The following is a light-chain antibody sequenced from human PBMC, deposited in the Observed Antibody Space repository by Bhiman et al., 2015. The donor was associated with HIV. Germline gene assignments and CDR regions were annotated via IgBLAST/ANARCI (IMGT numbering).Light chain of an antibody. CDR2: SNN. Sequence: QSVLTQPPSASGTPGQRVIISCSGSSSNIGSNTVNWYQQLPGTAPKLLIYSNNQRPSGVPDRFSGSKSGTSASLAISGLQAEDEADYYCVAWDDSLNGVVFGGGTKLTVL. V-gene: IGLV1-44*01. J-gene: IGLJ2*01. CDR1: SSNIGSNT. CDR3: VAWDDSLNGVV.